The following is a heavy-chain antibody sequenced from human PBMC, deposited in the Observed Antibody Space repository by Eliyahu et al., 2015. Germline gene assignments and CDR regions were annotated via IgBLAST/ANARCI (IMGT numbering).Heavy chain of an antibody. Sequence: QVQLQQSGPGLVKPSQXLSLTCXIXGNXXXTDRYAWNWIRQSXSRGLXWLGRTFYRSKWYHNYGVSVEGRITIDPDTSKNQFSLHLNSVTPEDTAVYFCARDDYGAMLDYWSQGTLVTVSS. CDR3: ARDDYGAMLDY. V-gene: IGHV6-1*01. D-gene: IGHD4/OR15-4a*01. CDR1: GNXXXTDRYA. CDR2: TFYRSKWYH. J-gene: IGHJ4*01.